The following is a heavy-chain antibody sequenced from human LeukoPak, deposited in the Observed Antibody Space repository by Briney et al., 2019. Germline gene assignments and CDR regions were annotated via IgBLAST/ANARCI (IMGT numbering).Heavy chain of an antibody. J-gene: IGHJ5*02. Sequence: SETLSLTCTVSGGSISSSSYYWGWIRQPPGKGLEWIGSIYYSGSTNYNPSLKSRVTISVDTSKNQFSLKLSSVTAADTAVYYCARCGAAAGRDWFDPWGQGTLVTVSS. D-gene: IGHD6-13*01. CDR1: GGSISSSSYY. CDR3: ARCGAAAGRDWFDP. CDR2: IYYSGST. V-gene: IGHV4-39*07.